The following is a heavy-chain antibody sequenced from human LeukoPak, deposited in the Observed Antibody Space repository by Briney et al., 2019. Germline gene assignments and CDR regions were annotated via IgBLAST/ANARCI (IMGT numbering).Heavy chain of an antibody. J-gene: IGHJ4*02. CDR1: GFTFSTYW. CDR2: IKKDGSEK. V-gene: IGHV3-7*01. Sequence: GGSLRLSCAASGFTFSTYWMTWVRQAPGKGLEWVANIKKDGSEKNYVDSVKGRFTISRDNAKNSLYLQMNSLRAEDTAVYYCARDPVDASWGQGTLVTVSS. D-gene: IGHD4-23*01. CDR3: ARDPVDAS.